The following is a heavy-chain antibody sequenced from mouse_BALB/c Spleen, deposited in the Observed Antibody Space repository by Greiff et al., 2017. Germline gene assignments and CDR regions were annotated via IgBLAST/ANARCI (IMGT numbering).Heavy chain of an antibody. J-gene: IGHJ3*01. Sequence: EVMLVESGGGLVKPGGSLKLSCAASGFTFSSYAMSWVRQTPEKRLEWVATISSGGSYTYYPDSVKGRFTISRDNAKNTLYLQMSSLRSEDTAMYYCARQDDYDRGIAYGGQGTLVTVSA. CDR3: ARQDDYDRGIAY. CDR1: GFTFSSYA. V-gene: IGHV5-9-3*01. D-gene: IGHD2-4*01. CDR2: ISSGGSYT.